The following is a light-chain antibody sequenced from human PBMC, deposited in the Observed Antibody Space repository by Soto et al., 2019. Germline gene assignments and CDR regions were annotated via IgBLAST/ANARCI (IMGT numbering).Light chain of an antibody. CDR1: SSDVGAYDY. CDR2: DVN. J-gene: IGLJ1*01. V-gene: IGLV2-8*01. Sequence: QSALTQPPSASVSPGQSVAISCTGTSSDVGAYDYVSWYQQHPGKAPKLLIYDVNKRPSGVPDRFSGSKSVNTASLTVSGLQAEDEADYYCSSYAGTHIVFGTGTKLTVL. CDR3: SSYAGTHIV.